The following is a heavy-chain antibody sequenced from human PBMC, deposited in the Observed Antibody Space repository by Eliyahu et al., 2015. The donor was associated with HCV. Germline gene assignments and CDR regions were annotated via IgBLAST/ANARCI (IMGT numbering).Heavy chain of an antibody. D-gene: IGHD3-3*01. V-gene: IGHV3-74*01. CDR1: GFXFSSYW. CDR2: INXDGSST. J-gene: IGHJ4*02. CDR3: ARGPFSLRPRFGVGGDY. Sequence: EVQLVESGGGXVQPGGSLRLSCAASGFXFSSYWMHWVRQAPGKGLVWVSRINXDGSSTSYAXSVKGRFTISRDNAKNTLYLQMNSLRAEDTAVYYCARGPFSLRPRFGVGGDYWGQGTLVTVSS.